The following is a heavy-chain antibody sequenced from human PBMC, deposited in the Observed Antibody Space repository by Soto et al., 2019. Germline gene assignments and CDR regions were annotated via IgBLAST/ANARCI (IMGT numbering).Heavy chain of an antibody. V-gene: IGHV1-18*01. CDR2: ISADNGNT. D-gene: IGHD6-6*01. CDR1: GYTFTSYG. CDR3: ARDVYSSSSGGYNWFDP. Sequence: ASVKVSCKASGYTFTSYGISWVRQAPGQGLEWMGWISADNGNTNYAQKLQGRVTMTTDTSTSTAYMELRSLRSDDTAVYYCARDVYSSSSGGYNWFDPWGQGTLVTVSS. J-gene: IGHJ5*02.